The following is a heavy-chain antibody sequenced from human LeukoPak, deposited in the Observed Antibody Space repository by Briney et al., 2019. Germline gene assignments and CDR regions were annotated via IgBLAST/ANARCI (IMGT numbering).Heavy chain of an antibody. J-gene: IGHJ5*02. Sequence: SETLSLTCTVSGGSISSYYWSWIRQPPGKGLEWIGYIYYSGSTNYNPSLKSRVTISVGTSKNQFSLKLSSVTAADTAVYYCARRALNWFDPWGQGTLVTVSS. CDR2: IYYSGST. CDR3: ARRALNWFDP. CDR1: GGSISSYY. V-gene: IGHV4-59*01.